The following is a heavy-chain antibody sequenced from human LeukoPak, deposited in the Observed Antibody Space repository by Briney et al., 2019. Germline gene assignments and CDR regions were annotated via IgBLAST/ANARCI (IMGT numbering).Heavy chain of an antibody. CDR3: AKGRGWEASYYYYYMDV. Sequence: GGSLRLSCAASGFTFSSYGMHWVRQAPGKGLEWVAFIRYDGSNKYYTDSVKGRFTISRDNSKNTLYLQNSLRAEDTAVYYCAKGRGWEASYYYYYMDVWGKGTTVTVSS. CDR2: IRYDGSNK. V-gene: IGHV3-30*02. D-gene: IGHD1-26*01. J-gene: IGHJ6*03. CDR1: GFTFSSYG.